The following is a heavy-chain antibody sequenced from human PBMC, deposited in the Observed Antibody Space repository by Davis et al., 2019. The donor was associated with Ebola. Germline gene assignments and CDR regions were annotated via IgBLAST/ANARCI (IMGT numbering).Heavy chain of an antibody. Sequence: GESLKISCAASGFTFSSYGMHWVRQAPGKGLEWVAVIWYDGSNKYYADSVKGRFTISRDNSKNTLYLQMNSLRAEDTAVYYCAKMKRSSWYIAGYYYYGMDVWGQGTTVTVSS. CDR3: AKMKRSSWYIAGYYYYGMDV. J-gene: IGHJ6*02. V-gene: IGHV3-33*06. CDR2: IWYDGSNK. CDR1: GFTFSSYG. D-gene: IGHD6-13*01.